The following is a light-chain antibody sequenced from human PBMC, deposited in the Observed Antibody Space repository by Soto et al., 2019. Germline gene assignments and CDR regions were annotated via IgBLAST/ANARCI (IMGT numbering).Light chain of an antibody. CDR2: SDT. CDR1: DIGSKG. J-gene: IGLJ2*01. CDR3: QVWDSGSAHVV. Sequence: SYELTQPPSVSVAPGKTASISCGANDIGSKGVHWYQQKQGQAPVLVIYSDTDLPPVITERFSGSNSANLATLTISRVEAGDEADYYCQVWDSGSAHVVFGGGTKLTVL. V-gene: IGLV3-21*01.